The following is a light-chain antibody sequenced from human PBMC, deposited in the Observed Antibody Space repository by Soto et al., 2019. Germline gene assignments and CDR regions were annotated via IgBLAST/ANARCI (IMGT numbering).Light chain of an antibody. V-gene: IGKV3-15*01. CDR3: QQSYSSPPP. CDR1: QSISSK. J-gene: IGKJ1*01. CDR2: DTS. Sequence: EIVMTPSLATLSVSPGARATLSWRASQSISSKLAWYQHRPGQDHRLLIYDTSTRAAGITARFTGSGSGTDFTLTIRSMQPEDFATYYCQQSYSSPPPFGKGPKVDIK.